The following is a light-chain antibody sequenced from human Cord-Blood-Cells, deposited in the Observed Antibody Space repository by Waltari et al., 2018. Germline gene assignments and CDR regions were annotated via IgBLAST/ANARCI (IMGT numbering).Light chain of an antibody. J-gene: IGKJ4*01. V-gene: IGKV1-9*01. CDR1: QGISSY. CDR2: SAS. Sequence: DIQLPPSPSCRSACVGHRGTITCRASQGISSYLAWYQQKPGKAPKLLIYSASTLPRGAQSRFSGSRSATDFTLTIRRLPPEDFAIYSPQPPTSYPTSSGGG. CDR3: QPPTSYPTS.